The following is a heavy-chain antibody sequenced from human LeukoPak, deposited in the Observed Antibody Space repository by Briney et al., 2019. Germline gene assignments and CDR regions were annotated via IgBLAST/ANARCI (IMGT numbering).Heavy chain of an antibody. J-gene: IGHJ4*02. Sequence: SETLSLTCTVSGGSISSYYWIWIRQPPGKGLEWIGYIYYSGNTNYNPSLKSRVTISVDTSKNQFSLKLTSVTAADTAVYYCARHSNGGDSSGGSCYVLDYWGQGTLVTVSS. CDR3: ARHSNGGDSSGGSCYVLDY. D-gene: IGHD2-15*01. CDR1: GGSISSYY. CDR2: IYYSGNT. V-gene: IGHV4-59*08.